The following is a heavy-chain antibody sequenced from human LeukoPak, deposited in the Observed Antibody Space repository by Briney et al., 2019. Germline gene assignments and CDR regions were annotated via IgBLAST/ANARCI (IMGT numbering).Heavy chain of an antibody. CDR2: ISWNSVTI. J-gene: IGHJ3*02. Sequence: GRSLRLSCAASGFTFDVYAMHWVRQAPGKGLEWVSGISWNSVTIVYADSVKGRFTISRDNAKNSLYLQMNSLRAEDMALYYCAKDEFVASDFTGAFDIWGQGTMVTVSS. D-gene: IGHD2-8*02. CDR1: GFTFDVYA. V-gene: IGHV3-9*03. CDR3: AKDEFVASDFTGAFDI.